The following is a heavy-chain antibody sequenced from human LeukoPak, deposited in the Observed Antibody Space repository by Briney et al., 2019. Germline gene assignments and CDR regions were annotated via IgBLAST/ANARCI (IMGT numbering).Heavy chain of an antibody. J-gene: IGHJ4*02. V-gene: IGHV4-39*07. CDR1: GGSISSSSYY. D-gene: IGHD2-15*01. CDR2: IYYSGST. Sequence: SETLSLTCTVSGGSISSSSYYWGWIRQPPGKGLEWIGSIYYSGSTYYNPSLKNRVTISVDTSKNQFSLKLSSVTAADTAVYYCARSWGTSAGYFDYWGQGTLVTVSS. CDR3: ARSWGTSAGYFDY.